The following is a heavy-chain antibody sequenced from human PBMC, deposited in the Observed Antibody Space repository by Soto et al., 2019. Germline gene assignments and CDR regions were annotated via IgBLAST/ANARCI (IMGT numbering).Heavy chain of an antibody. CDR3: AKTLYYYDTXGYQ. CDR1: GFTFSSYA. D-gene: IGHD3-22*01. J-gene: IGHJ4*02. Sequence: GGSLRLSCAASGFTFSSYAMRWVRQAPGKGLEWVSAISGSGYSTYYADSVKGRFTISRDNSKNTLYLQMNSLRAEDTAVYYCAKTLYYYDTXGYQWGQGTLVTVSS. CDR2: ISGSGYST. V-gene: IGHV3-23*01.